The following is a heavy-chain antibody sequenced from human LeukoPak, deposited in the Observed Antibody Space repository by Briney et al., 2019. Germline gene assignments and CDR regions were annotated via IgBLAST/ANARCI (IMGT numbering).Heavy chain of an antibody. V-gene: IGHV3-48*03. J-gene: IGHJ4*02. D-gene: IGHD3-16*01. CDR2: ISDTGSTI. CDR3: AREGITVSHDLDY. CDR1: GFTFSSYE. Sequence: PGGSLRLSCAASGFTFSSYELNWVRQAPGKGLEWVSYISDTGSTIYYADSVEGRFTISRDNAKNSLYLQMNSLRAEDTAVYYCAREGITVSHDLDYWGQGTLVTVSS.